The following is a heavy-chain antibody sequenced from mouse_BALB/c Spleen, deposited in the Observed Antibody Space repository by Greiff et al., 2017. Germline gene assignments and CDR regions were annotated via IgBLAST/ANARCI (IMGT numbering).Heavy chain of an antibody. J-gene: IGHJ3*01. V-gene: IGHV3-8*02. CDR3: ARGGYYGSSYPGAY. CDR1: GDSITSGY. Sequence: EVQLVESGPSLVKPSQTLSLTCSVTGDSITSGYWNWIRKFPGNKLEYMGYISYSGSTYYNPSLKSRISITRDTSKNQYYLQLNSVTTEDTATYYGARGGYYGSSYPGAYWGQGTLVTVSA. D-gene: IGHD1-1*01. CDR2: ISYSGST.